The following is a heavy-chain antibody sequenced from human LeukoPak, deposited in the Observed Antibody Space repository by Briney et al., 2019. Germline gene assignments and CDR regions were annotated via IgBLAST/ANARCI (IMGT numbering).Heavy chain of an antibody. CDR2: ISYDGSNK. J-gene: IGHJ4*02. CDR3: ARTGPRGISGSYSFDY. Sequence: GGSLRLSCAASGFTFSSYAMHWVRQAPGKGLEWVAVISYDGSNKYYADSVKGRFTISRDNSKNTLYLQMNSLRAEDTAVYYCARTGPRGISGSYSFDYWGQGTLVTVSS. V-gene: IGHV3-30*04. CDR1: GFTFSSYA. D-gene: IGHD1-26*01.